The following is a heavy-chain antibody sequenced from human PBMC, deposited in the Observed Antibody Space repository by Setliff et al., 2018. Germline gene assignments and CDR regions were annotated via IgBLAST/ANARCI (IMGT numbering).Heavy chain of an antibody. D-gene: IGHD5-18*01. CDR2: IIPIFGTA. CDR3: ARDGVHTAMLIDYYYYMDV. J-gene: IGHJ6*03. CDR1: GYTFTGYY. V-gene: IGHV1-69*05. Sequence: SVKVSCKASGYTFTGYYMHWVRQAPGQGLEWMGGIIPIFGTANYAQKFQGRVTITTDESTSTAYMELSSLRSEDTAVYYCARDGVHTAMLIDYYYYMDVWGKGTTVTVSS.